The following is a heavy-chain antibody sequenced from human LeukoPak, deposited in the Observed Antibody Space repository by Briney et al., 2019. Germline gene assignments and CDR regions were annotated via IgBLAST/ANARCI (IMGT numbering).Heavy chain of an antibody. CDR1: GFTFSSYA. CDR2: ISYDGSNK. CDR3: ARDLSNSGYDAPDDY. D-gene: IGHD5-12*01. J-gene: IGHJ4*02. V-gene: IGHV3-30-3*01. Sequence: PGRSLRLSCVASGFTFSSYAMHWVRQAPGKGLEWVAVISYDGSNKYYADSVKGRFTISRDNSKNTLYLQMNSLRAEDTAVYYCARDLSNSGYDAPDDYWGQGTLVTVSS.